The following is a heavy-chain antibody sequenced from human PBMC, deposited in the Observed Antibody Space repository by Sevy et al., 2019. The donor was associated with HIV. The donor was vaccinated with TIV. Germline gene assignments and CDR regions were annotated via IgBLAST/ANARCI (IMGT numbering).Heavy chain of an antibody. CDR3: ARGDPDSDPSGDDAFDI. J-gene: IGHJ3*02. D-gene: IGHD1-26*01. CDR1: GYTFTTYD. CDR2: MNPNSGAT. Sequence: ASVKVSCKASGYTFTTYDINWVRQATGQGLEGMGWMNPNSGATGYAQNFQGRVTITGNTSISTAYLELSSLKSEGTAVYFCARGDPDSDPSGDDAFDIWGRGTMVTVSS. V-gene: IGHV1-8*03.